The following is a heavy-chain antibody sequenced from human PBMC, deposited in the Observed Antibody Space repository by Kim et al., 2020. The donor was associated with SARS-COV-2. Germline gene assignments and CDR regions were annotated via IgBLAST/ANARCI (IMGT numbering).Heavy chain of an antibody. D-gene: IGHD2-15*01. CDR3: ARERSGGYFDF. CDR1: GYTFISYY. J-gene: IGHJ4*02. V-gene: IGHV1-46*01. CDR2: INPGDGST. Sequence: ASVKVSCKASGYTFISYYIHWVRQAPGQGLEWMGVINPGDGSTNYAQNFQGRVTMTRDTSTSTVYMELSSLRFEDTAVYYCARERSGGYFDFWGLGTLVT.